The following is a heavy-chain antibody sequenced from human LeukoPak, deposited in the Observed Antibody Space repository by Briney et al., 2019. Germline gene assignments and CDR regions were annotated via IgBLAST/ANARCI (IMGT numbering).Heavy chain of an antibody. V-gene: IGHV1-2*06. Sequence: ASVKVSCKASGYTFTCYYFHWVRQAPGQGLEWMGRINPNTAGTNYAQKFLGGVTLTWDTSIRTAYMELNRLTSDDTAVYYCATSAGEYRAGHYYYMGVWGKGTSVTVSS. CDR1: GYTFTCYY. CDR3: ATSAGEYRAGHYYYMGV. D-gene: IGHD5-18*01. CDR2: INPNTAGT. J-gene: IGHJ6*03.